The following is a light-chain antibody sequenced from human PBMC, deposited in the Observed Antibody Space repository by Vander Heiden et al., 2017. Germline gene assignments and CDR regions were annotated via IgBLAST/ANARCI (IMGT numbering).Light chain of an antibody. Sequence: DIQMTQSPSSLSASVGDRVTITCRASQTISRHLNWYQQKPGEVPKLLISAASSLQSGVPSRFSGTGSGTDFTLSISALQPEDFATYYCQQGESPLTYSFGQGTKVEIE. J-gene: IGKJ2*03. CDR2: AAS. CDR1: QTISRH. V-gene: IGKV1-39*01. CDR3: QQGESPLTYS.